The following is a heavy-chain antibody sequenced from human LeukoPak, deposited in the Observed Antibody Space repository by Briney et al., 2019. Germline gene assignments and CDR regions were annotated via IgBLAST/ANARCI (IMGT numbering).Heavy chain of an antibody. Sequence: GGSLRLSCAASGFTFRSYGMHWVRQAPGKGLEWVAFIRYDGTNKYYADSVKGRFTISRDNSKNTLYLQMNSLRAEDTAVYHCTKDQEQWLVQGGIDYWGQGTLVTVSS. J-gene: IGHJ4*02. D-gene: IGHD6-19*01. V-gene: IGHV3-30*02. CDR1: GFTFRSYG. CDR3: TKDQEQWLVQGGIDY. CDR2: IRYDGTNK.